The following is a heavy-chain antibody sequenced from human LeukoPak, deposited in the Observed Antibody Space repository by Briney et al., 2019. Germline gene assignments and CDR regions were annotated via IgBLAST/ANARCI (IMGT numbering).Heavy chain of an antibody. CDR3: TRDSPVLRYFDWLSPDYYYYYYMDV. CDR2: IRSKAYGGTT. CDR1: GFTFGDYA. Sequence: PGGSLRLSCTASGFTFGDYAMSWVRQAPGKGLKWVGFIRSKAYGGTTEYAASVKGRFTISRDASKSIAYLQMNSLKTEDTAVYYCTRDSPVLRYFDWLSPDYYYYYYMDVWGKGTTVTISS. J-gene: IGHJ6*03. D-gene: IGHD3-9*01. V-gene: IGHV3-49*04.